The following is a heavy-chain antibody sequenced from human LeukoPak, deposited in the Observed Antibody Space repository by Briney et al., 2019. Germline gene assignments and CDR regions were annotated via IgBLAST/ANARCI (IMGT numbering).Heavy chain of an antibody. CDR3: ARDLRLLAVAAPFDY. Sequence: GGSLRLSCAASGFTFSSYEMNWVRQAPGKGLEWVSYISSSGRTTYYADSVKGRFTISRDNAKNSLYLQMNSLRAEDTAVYYCARDLRLLAVAAPFDYWGQGTLVTVSS. D-gene: IGHD6-19*01. V-gene: IGHV3-48*03. J-gene: IGHJ4*02. CDR1: GFTFSSYE. CDR2: ISSSGRTT.